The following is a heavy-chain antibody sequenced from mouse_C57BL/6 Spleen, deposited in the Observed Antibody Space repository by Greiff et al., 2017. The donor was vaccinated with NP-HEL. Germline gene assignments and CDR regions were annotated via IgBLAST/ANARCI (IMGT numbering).Heavy chain of an antibody. CDR2: IHPNSGST. CDR1: GYTFTSYW. J-gene: IGHJ4*01. D-gene: IGHD2-4*01. CDR3: ARPYDYDGPYAMDY. V-gene: IGHV1-64*01. Sequence: QVQLQQPGAELVKPGASVKLSCKASGYTFTSYWMHWVKQRPGQGLEWIGMIHPNSGSTNYNEKFKSKATLTVDKSSSTAYMQLSSLTSEDSAVYYCARPYDYDGPYAMDYWGQGTSVTVSS.